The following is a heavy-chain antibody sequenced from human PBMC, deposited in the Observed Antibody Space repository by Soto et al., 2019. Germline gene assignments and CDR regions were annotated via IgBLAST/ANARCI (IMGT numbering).Heavy chain of an antibody. J-gene: IGHJ4*02. CDR3: AKGRDPTSTTPIRPFDY. CDR2: ISGNGDYT. Sequence: EVHLLESGGGLAQPGGSLRLSCAASEFTFSSYAMSWVRQAPGKGLEWVSAISGNGDYTYYADSVKGRFTISRDNSKTTVYLQLSSLRAEDTARYYYAKGRDPTSTTPIRPFDYWGQGTLVTVSP. V-gene: IGHV3-23*01. D-gene: IGHD2-2*02. CDR1: EFTFSSYA.